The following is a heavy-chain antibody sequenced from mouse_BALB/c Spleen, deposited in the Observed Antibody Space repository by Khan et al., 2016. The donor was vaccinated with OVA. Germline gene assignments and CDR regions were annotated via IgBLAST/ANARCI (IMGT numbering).Heavy chain of an antibody. V-gene: IGHV5-6*01. CDR1: GFTFSAYG. CDR2: INSDGGYT. J-gene: IGHJ3*01. CDR3: ASQLTGSFAY. Sequence: EVELVESGGDLVKPGGSLRLSCAASGFTFSAYGMAWVRQAPDKRLEWVATINSDGGYTYYPDTVKGRFTISRNNDENTLSLQMSSLKSEDTAIXYCASQLTGSFAYWGQGTLVTVSA. D-gene: IGHD4-1*01.